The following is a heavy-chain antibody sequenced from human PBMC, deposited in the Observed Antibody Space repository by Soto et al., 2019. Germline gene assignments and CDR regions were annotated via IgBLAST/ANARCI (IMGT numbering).Heavy chain of an antibody. Sequence: GGSLRLSCAASGFTFSTYTMTWVRQAPGKGLEWVSSVGGSGDGTYYADSVKGRFTISRDNSKNTLYLQMNSLRAEDTAIYYCEKAREVTLVRISLAHWGQGTLGTGSS. V-gene: IGHV3-23*01. J-gene: IGHJ4*02. CDR1: GFTFSTYT. CDR2: VGGSGDGT. D-gene: IGHD3-10*01. CDR3: EKAREVTLVRISLAH.